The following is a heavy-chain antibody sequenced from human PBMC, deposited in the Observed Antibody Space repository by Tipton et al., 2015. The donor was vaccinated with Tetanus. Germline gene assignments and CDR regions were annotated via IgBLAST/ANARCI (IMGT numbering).Heavy chain of an antibody. J-gene: IGHJ4*02. CDR3: ARRSSYDSSGYYYSPYFDY. CDR2: IYYSGST. CDR1: GGSISSSSYY. V-gene: IGHV4-39*01. D-gene: IGHD3-22*01. Sequence: TLSLTCTVSGGSISSSSYYWGWIRQPPGKGLEWIGSIYYSGSTYYNPSLKSRVTISVDTSKNQFSLKLSSVTAADTAVYYCARRSSYDSSGYYYSPYFDYWGQGTLVTVSS.